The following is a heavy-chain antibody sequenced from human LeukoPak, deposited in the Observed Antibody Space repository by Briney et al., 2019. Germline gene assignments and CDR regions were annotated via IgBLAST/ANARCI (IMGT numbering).Heavy chain of an antibody. CDR3: ARQGRGSYRRDFDY. Sequence: PGESLRISRNGSGYSFTSNWISWVRQMPGKGLEWMGRIDPSDSHINYSPSFQGHVTISVDKSISTAYLQWSSLRASDTAMYYCARQGRGSYRRDFDYWGQGTLVTVSS. J-gene: IGHJ4*02. V-gene: IGHV5-10-1*01. CDR2: IDPSDSHI. CDR1: GYSFTSNW. D-gene: IGHD1-26*01.